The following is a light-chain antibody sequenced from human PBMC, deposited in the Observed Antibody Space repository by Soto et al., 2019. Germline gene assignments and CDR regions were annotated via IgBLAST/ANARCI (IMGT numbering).Light chain of an antibody. CDR3: QHYGSAPPGYT. Sequence: EIVLTQSPGTLSLSPGEIATLSCRASLSVTSSSLAWYQQKSGQAPRLLIYGASSRATDVPDRFSGNGSGTGFTLTISSVETEEFGVYYCQHYGSAPPGYTFGQGTKLEIK. V-gene: IGKV3-20*01. CDR1: LSVTSSS. CDR2: GAS. J-gene: IGKJ2*01.